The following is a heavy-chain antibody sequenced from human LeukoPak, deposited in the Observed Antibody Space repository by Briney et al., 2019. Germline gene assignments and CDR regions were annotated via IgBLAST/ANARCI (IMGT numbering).Heavy chain of an antibody. V-gene: IGHV1-69*04. J-gene: IGHJ4*03. CDR1: GYTFTSYG. CDR3: ARVDTAMVIDY. CDR2: IIPILGIA. D-gene: IGHD5-18*01. Sequence: ASVKVSCKATGYTFTSYGISWVRQAPGQGLEWMGRIIPILGIANYAQKFQGRVTITADKSTSTAYMELSSLRSEDTAVYYCARVDTAMVIDYWGQGTTVTVSS.